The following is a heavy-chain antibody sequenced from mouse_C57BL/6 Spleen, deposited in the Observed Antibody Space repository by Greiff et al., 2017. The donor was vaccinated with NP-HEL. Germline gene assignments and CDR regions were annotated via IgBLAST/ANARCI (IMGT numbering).Heavy chain of an antibody. J-gene: IGHJ3*01. CDR3: ASEPYDPAWFAY. CDR2: IYPRSGNT. V-gene: IGHV1-81*01. D-gene: IGHD2-3*01. CDR1: GYTFTSYG. Sequence: VQLVESGAELARPGASVKLSCKASGYTFTSYGISWVKQRTGQGLEWIGEIYPRSGNTYYNEKFKGKATLTADKSSSTAYMELRSLTSADSAVYFCASEPYDPAWFAYWGQGTLVTVSA.